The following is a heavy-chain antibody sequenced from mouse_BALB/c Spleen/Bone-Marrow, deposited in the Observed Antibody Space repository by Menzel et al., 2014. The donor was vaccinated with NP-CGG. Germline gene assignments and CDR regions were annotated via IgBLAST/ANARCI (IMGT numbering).Heavy chain of an antibody. CDR3: TRDAMDY. J-gene: IGHJ4*01. CDR2: IDPSDSYT. V-gene: IGHV1S127*01. Sequence: QVQLKESGAELVKPGASVKMSCKASGYTFTSYWMHWVRQRPVQGLEWIGVIDPSDSYTSYIQKFKGKATLTVDTSSSTAYMQLSSLTSEDSAVYYCTRDAMDYWGQGTSVTVSS. CDR1: GYTFTSYW.